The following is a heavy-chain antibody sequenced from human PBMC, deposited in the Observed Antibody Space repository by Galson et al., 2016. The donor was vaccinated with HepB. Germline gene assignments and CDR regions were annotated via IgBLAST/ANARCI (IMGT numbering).Heavy chain of an antibody. V-gene: IGHV3-53*04. Sequence: SLRLSCAASGFTVSDNYMSWVRQAPEKGLEWVSVIYSGGDIYYADSAKGRFTISRHNSENTVYLRMNSLKPDDTAVYYCARDEGRGAFENWGQGTVVTVSS. CDR1: GFTVSDNY. CDR3: ARDEGRGAFEN. CDR2: IYSGGDI. J-gene: IGHJ3*02.